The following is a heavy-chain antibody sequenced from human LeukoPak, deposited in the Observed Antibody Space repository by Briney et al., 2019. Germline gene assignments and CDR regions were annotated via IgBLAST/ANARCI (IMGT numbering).Heavy chain of an antibody. V-gene: IGHV3-21*01. CDR3: ARIGPDPRDSSGYYYYYYYMDV. J-gene: IGHJ6*03. CDR2: ISSSSSYI. D-gene: IGHD3-22*01. Sequence: GGSLRLSCAASGFTCSSYWMSWVRQAPGKGLEWVSSISSSSSYIYYADSVKGRFTISRDNAKNTLYLQMNSLRAEDTAVYYCARIGPDPRDSSGYYYYYYYMDVWGKGTTVTVSS. CDR1: GFTCSSYW.